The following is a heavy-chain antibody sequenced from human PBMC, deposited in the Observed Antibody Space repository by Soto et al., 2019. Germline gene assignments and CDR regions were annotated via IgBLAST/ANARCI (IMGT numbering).Heavy chain of an antibody. Sequence: QVQLVQSGAEVRKPGASVTVSCRSSGDSFNDYYIHWVRQAPGQGFEWMGWINPNGGVTKYAQKFQGGVSMTRDTSIRTVYMQLSRLRSDDTAVYNCARESGGATATLDYYYFYMDVWGTGTTVTVSS. CDR2: INPNGGVT. J-gene: IGHJ6*03. CDR3: ARESGGATATLDYYYFYMDV. D-gene: IGHD1-26*01. V-gene: IGHV1-2*02. CDR1: GDSFNDYY.